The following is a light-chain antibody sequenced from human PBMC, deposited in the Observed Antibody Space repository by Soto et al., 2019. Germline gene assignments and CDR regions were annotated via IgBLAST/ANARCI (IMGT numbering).Light chain of an antibody. Sequence: EIVMTQSPATLSVSPGERATLSCRASQSVGSNLAWYQQKPGQAPRFLIYGASSRATGIPDRFSGSGSGTEFTLTISSLQSEDFAVYYCQQYNNWPPWTFGQGTRVEIK. CDR1: QSVGSN. CDR3: QQYNNWPPWT. J-gene: IGKJ1*01. V-gene: IGKV3-15*01. CDR2: GAS.